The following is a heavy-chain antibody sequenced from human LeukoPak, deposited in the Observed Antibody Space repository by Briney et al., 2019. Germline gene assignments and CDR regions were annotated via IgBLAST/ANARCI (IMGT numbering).Heavy chain of an antibody. CDR2: IIPIFGTA. CDR3: ARAGSRSSTSCCY. J-gene: IGHJ4*02. CDR1: GGTFSSYA. Sequence: SVKVSCKASGGTFSSYAISWVRQAPGQGLEWMGGIIPIFGTANYAQKFQGRVTITADESTSTAYMELSSLRSEDTAVHYCARAGSRSSTSCCYWGQGTLVTVSS. V-gene: IGHV1-69*13. D-gene: IGHD2-2*01.